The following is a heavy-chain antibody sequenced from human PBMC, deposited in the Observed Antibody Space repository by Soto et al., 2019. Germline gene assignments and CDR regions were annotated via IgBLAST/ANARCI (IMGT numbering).Heavy chain of an antibody. CDR2: IYESGST. CDR1: GGSISSGGYS. D-gene: IGHD4-17*01. J-gene: IGHJ6*02. V-gene: IGHV4-30-2*01. CDR3: ASAHYGDYGYGMDV. Sequence: QLQLQESGSGLVKPSQTLSLTCAVSGGSISSGGYSWSWIRQPPGKGLEWIGYIYESGSTYYNPSLQSRVTISVDRSKHQFSLKLSSVTAADTAVYYCASAHYGDYGYGMDVWGQGTTVTVSS.